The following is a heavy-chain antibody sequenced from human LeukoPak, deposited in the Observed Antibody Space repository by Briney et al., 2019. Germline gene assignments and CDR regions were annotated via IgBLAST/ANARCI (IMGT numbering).Heavy chain of an antibody. CDR3: ARGRSGSYYDAFDI. CDR1: GGSFSGYY. V-gene: IGHV4-34*01. CDR2: INHSGST. D-gene: IGHD1-26*01. J-gene: IGHJ3*02. Sequence: SETLSLTCAVYGGSFSGYYWSWIRQPPGKGLEWIGEINHSGSTYYNPPLKSRVSISVDTSKSQFSLKLNSVTAADTAVYYCARGRSGSYYDAFDIWGQGTKVTVSS.